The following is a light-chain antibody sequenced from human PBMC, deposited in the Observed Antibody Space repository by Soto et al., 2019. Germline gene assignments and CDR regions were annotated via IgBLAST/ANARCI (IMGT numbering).Light chain of an antibody. J-gene: IGKJ1*01. CDR3: MQATPWPPT. CDR2: KAS. CDR1: RSLVYSDGNAY. V-gene: IGKV2-30*01. Sequence: DVVMTQSPLSLPVTLGQPASISCRSSRSLVYSDGNAYLNWFQQRPGQSPRRLIYKASNRDSGVPERFSGSGSGTDFTLQISRVEAEDVGVYYCMQATPWPPTFGRGTRVEIK.